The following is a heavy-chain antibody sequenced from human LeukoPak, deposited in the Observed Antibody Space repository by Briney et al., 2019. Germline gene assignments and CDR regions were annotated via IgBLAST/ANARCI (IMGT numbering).Heavy chain of an antibody. Sequence: SVKVSCKASGGTFSRYAISWVRQAPGQGLEWMGGIIPIFGTANYARKFQGRVTITTDEFTSTAYMELSSLRSEDTAVYYCARNEGYYYDSSGYYNYWGQGTLVTVSS. V-gene: IGHV1-69*05. CDR3: ARNEGYYYDSSGYYNY. CDR2: IIPIFGTA. CDR1: GGTFSRYA. J-gene: IGHJ4*02. D-gene: IGHD3-22*01.